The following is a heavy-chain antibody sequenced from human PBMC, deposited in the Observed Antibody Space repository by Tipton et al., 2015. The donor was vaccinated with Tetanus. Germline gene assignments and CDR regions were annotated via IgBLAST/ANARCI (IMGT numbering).Heavy chain of an antibody. D-gene: IGHD3-3*01. J-gene: IGHJ4*02. Sequence: TLSLTCTVSSASISSSDYYWGWIRQPPGKGLEWIGSVYYDGSAYRNPSLESRLTISVDTSKNQFSLKLNSVSAADTAVYYCARGGLTPYEKDYWGQGTLVTVSS. CDR2: VYYDGSA. V-gene: IGHV4-39*01. CDR1: SASISSSDYY. CDR3: ARGGLTPYEKDY.